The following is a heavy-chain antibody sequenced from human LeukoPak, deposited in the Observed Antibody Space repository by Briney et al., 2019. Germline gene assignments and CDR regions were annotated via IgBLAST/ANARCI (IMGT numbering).Heavy chain of an antibody. V-gene: IGHV4-38-2*02. CDR3: ARVGSSSWRIDY. CDR1: GYSISSGYY. D-gene: IGHD6-13*01. Sequence: SETLSLACTVSGYSISSGYYWGWIRQPPGKGLEWIGSIYHSGRTFYNPSLKSRVTISVDTSKNQFSLKLTSVTAADTAVYYCARVGSSSWRIDYWGQGTLVTVSS. J-gene: IGHJ4*02. CDR2: IYHSGRT.